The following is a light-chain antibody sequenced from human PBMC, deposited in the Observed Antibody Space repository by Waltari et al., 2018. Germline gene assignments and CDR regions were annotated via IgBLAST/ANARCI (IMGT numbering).Light chain of an antibody. J-gene: IGKJ1*01. V-gene: IGKV4-1*01. CDR2: WAS. CDR1: QSVLHSVDNQNY. CDR3: QQYYSTPPT. Sequence: DIVMTQSPDSLAVSLGERATINCKSSQSVLHSVDNQNYLAWYQQKPGQPPKLLIYWASTRESGVPDRFSGSGSGTDFTLTISSLQAEDVAVYYCQQYYSTPPTFGQGTKVEIK.